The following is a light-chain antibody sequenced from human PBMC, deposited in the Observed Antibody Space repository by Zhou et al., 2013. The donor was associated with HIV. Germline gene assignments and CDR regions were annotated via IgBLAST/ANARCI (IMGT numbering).Light chain of an antibody. Sequence: DIQMTQSPSSLSASVGDRVTVTCRTSQSIASYLNWYQQKPGKAPKLLIYGSSSLQSGVPSRFSGSGSGTEFTLSISSLQPEDFATYYCQQSYSAPPTFGQGTRLEI. CDR3: QQSYSAPPT. J-gene: IGKJ5*01. CDR1: QSIASY. CDR2: GSS. V-gene: IGKV1-39*01.